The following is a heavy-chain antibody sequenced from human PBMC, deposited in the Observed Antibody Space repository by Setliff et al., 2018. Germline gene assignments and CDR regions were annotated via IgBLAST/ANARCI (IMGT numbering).Heavy chain of an antibody. J-gene: IGHJ4*02. D-gene: IGHD2-15*01. CDR3: ARVGTAVGYYFGF. V-gene: IGHV5-51*01. CDR1: GYRFSSYW. Sequence: PGESLKISCKGSGYRFSSYWIGWVRQMPGKGLEWKGIIFPADSDTRYIPSFQGQVTISADKSISTAYVQWRSLKASDTAMYYSARVGTAVGYYFGFWGQGALVTVSS. CDR2: IFPADSDT.